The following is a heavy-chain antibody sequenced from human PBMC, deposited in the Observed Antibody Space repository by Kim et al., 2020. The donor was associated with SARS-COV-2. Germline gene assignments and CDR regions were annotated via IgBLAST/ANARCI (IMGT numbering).Heavy chain of an antibody. CDR3: VRDRMGSAFDM. Sequence: IDYAYSVKGRCTISRDNAKKSLYMKMNSLRDEDTALYDCVRDRMGSAFDMWGQGTMVTVSS. V-gene: IGHV3-48*02. D-gene: IGHD3-16*01. J-gene: IGHJ3*02. CDR2: I.